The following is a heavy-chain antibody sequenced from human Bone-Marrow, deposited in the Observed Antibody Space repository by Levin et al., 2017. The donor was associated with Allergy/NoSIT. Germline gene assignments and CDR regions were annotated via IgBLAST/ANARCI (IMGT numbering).Heavy chain of an antibody. CDR1: GFTFDDYA. V-gene: IGHV3-9*01. Sequence: SLKISCVASGFTFDDYAMHWVRQAPGKGLEWVSGISRSSGNIGYADSVEGRFTFSRDNAKKSLYLQMNSLRPEDTALYYCAKAGGSSWFWYLDLWGRGTLVTVSS. J-gene: IGHJ2*01. CDR2: ISRSSGNI. D-gene: IGHD6-13*01. CDR3: AKAGGSSWFWYLDL.